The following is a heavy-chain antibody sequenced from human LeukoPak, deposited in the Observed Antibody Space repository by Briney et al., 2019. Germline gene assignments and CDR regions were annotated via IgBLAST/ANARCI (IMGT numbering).Heavy chain of an antibody. Sequence: PGGSLRLSCAASGFTFNSYAMSWVRQAPGKGLEWVSAISGGGGSTYHADFVKGRFTISRDNSKNTLSLQMNSLRVEDTALYYCARDQAYDYVWESNRYAYWGQGTLVTVSS. J-gene: IGHJ4*02. V-gene: IGHV3-23*01. D-gene: IGHD3-16*02. CDR2: ISGGGGST. CDR3: ARDQAYDYVWESNRYAY. CDR1: GFTFNSYA.